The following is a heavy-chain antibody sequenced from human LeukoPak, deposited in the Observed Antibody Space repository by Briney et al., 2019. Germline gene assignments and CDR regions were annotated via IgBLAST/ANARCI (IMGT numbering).Heavy chain of an antibody. Sequence: GGSLRLSCAASGFTFRSHGMQWVRQAPGKGLEWVAVIWYDGSKKYYADSVKGRFTISRDNSKNTLDLQMSSLRAEDTDEYYCARSNTVISNYYYGMDVWGQGTTVTVSS. D-gene: IGHD2/OR15-2a*01. CDR2: IWYDGSKK. J-gene: IGHJ6*02. V-gene: IGHV3-33*01. CDR3: ARSNTVISNYYYGMDV. CDR1: GFTFRSHG.